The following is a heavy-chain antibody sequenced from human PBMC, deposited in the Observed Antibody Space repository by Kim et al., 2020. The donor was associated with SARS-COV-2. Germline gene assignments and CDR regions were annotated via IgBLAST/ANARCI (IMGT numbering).Heavy chain of an antibody. CDR1: GGSISSSSYY. J-gene: IGHJ4*02. CDR3: ARRGYSYGFGGRGGWYFDY. CDR2: IYYSGST. D-gene: IGHD5-18*01. Sequence: SETLSLTCTVSGGSISSSSYYWGWIRQPPGKGLEWIGSIYYSGSTYYNPSLKSRVTISVDTSKHQFSLKLSSVTAADTAVYYCARRGYSYGFGGRGGWYFDYWGQGTLVTVSS. V-gene: IGHV4-39*01.